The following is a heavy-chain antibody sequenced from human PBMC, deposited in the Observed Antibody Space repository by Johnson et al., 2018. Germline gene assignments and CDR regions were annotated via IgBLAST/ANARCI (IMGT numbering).Heavy chain of an antibody. D-gene: IGHD5-18*01. V-gene: IGHV3-23*01. CDR3: GYLPFPRGYIYGSDY. CDR1: GLAFSNYA. Sequence: EVQLLESGGGLVQPGGSLRLSCAASGLAFSNYAMTWVRQAPGKGLEWVSAIGSSGGSTYYTDSVKGRFSISRDNSKNTLYLEMNSLRAEDTAVYYCGYLPFPRGYIYGSDYWGRGTLVTVSA. J-gene: IGHJ4*02. CDR2: IGSSGGST.